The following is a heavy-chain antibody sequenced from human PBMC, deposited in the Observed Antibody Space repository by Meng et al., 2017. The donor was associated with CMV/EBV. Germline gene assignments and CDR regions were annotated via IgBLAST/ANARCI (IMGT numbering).Heavy chain of an antibody. D-gene: IGHD5-18*01. CDR1: GGSSSSYY. CDR2: IYTSGST. V-gene: IGHV4-4*07. CDR3: ARHGDTAMVVGIDY. Sequence: QGQLQESGPGLVKPSETLSLTCTVSGGSSSSYYWSWIRQPAGKGLEWIGRIYTSGSTNYNPSLKSRVTMSVDTSKNQFSLKLSSVTAADTAVYYCARHGDTAMVVGIDYWGQGTLVTVSS. J-gene: IGHJ4*02.